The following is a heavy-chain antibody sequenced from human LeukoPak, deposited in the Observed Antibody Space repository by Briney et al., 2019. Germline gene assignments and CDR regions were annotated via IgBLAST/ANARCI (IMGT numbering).Heavy chain of an antibody. V-gene: IGHV1-18*01. J-gene: IGHJ4*02. D-gene: IGHD6-13*01. CDR2: ISAYNGNT. CDR3: ARILAGLRWYSSSWYLGGPFDY. Sequence: GASVKVSCKASGYTFTSYGISWVRQAPGQGLEWMGWISAYNGNTNYAQKLQGRVTMTTDTSTSTAYMELRSLRSDDTAVYYCARILAGLRWYSSSWYLGGPFDYWGQGTLVTVSS. CDR1: GYTFTSYG.